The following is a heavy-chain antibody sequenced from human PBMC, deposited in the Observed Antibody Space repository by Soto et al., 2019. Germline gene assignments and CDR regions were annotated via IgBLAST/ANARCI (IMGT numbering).Heavy chain of an antibody. J-gene: IGHJ6*02. CDR1: GGTFGSYA. V-gene: IGHV1-69*01. Sequence: HVKLVQSGAEVKKPGSSVKVSCKASGGTFGSYAISWVRQAPGQGLEWMRGIIPIPGTANYAQKFQGRVTIAADESTSTAYMELSSLRSEDTAVYYCARSQGSSTSLEIYYYYYYGMDVWGQGTTVTVSS. CDR3: ARSQGSSTSLEIYYYYYYGMDV. CDR2: IIPIPGTA. D-gene: IGHD2-2*01.